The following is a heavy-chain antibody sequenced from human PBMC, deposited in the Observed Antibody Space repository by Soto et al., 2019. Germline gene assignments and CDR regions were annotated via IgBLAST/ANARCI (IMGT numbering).Heavy chain of an antibody. J-gene: IGHJ3*02. CDR1: GYGFTSYW. D-gene: IGHD3-10*01. V-gene: IGHV5-51*01. CDR3: ARHRRDYPFDI. Sequence: GESLKISCKGSGYGFTSYWIGWVRQMPGKGLEWMGIIYAGDTETRYSPSFQGLVTISADKSISTAYLQWSSLEASDTAMYYCARHRRDYPFDIWGQGTMVTVSS. CDR2: IYAGDTET.